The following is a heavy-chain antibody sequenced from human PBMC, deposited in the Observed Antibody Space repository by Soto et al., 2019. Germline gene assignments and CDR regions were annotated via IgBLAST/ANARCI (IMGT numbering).Heavy chain of an antibody. CDR1: GGSISSYY. CDR3: ARQGGYDLTLYYYYYMDV. V-gene: IGHV4-59*08. CDR2: IYYSGST. Sequence: SETLSLTCTVPGGSISSYYWSWIRQPPGKGLEWIGYIYYSGSTNYNPSLKSRVTISVDTSKNQFSLKLSSVTAADTAVYYCARQGGYDLTLYYYYYMDVWGKGTTVTVSS. D-gene: IGHD5-12*01. J-gene: IGHJ6*03.